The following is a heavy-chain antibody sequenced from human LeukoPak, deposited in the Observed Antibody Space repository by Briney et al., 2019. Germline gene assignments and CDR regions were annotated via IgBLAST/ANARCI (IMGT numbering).Heavy chain of an antibody. V-gene: IGHV4-4*07. CDR2: IYTSGST. Sequence: SETLSLTCTVSGGSISSYYWSWIRQPAGKGLEWIGRIYTSGSTNYNPSPKSRVTMSVDTSKNQFSLKLSSVTAADTAVYYCAGEYCSSTSCPRDIFDYWGQGTLVTVSS. CDR1: GGSISSYY. CDR3: AGEYCSSTSCPRDIFDY. J-gene: IGHJ4*02. D-gene: IGHD2-2*01.